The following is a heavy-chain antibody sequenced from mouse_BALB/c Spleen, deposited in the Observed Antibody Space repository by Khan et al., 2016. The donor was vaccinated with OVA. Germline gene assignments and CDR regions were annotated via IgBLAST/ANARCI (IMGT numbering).Heavy chain of an antibody. CDR1: VYSITSDYA. CDR2: ISYSGRT. V-gene: IGHV3-2*02. CDR3: ARSVTITTVVATDFDY. D-gene: IGHD1-1*01. Sequence: EVQLQESGPGLVNPSQSLSLTCTVTVYSITSDYAWNWIRQFPGNKLEWMGYISYSGRTSYNPSLKSRISITRDTSKNQVFLQLNSVTTADTATYFCARSVTITTVVATDFDYWGQGTTLTVSS. J-gene: IGHJ2*01.